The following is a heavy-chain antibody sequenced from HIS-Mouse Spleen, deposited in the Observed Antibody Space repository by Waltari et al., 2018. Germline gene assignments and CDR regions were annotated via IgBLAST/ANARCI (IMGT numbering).Heavy chain of an antibody. Sequence: QVQLVESGGGVVQPGRSLRLSCAASGFTSWSYAMHWVRQAPGKGLEWVAVISYDGSNKYYADSVKGRFTISRDNSKNTLYLQMNSLRAEDTAVYYCARGFVDTAMVDYWGQGTLVTVSS. CDR1: GFTSWSYA. CDR2: ISYDGSNK. V-gene: IGHV3-30-3*01. J-gene: IGHJ4*02. D-gene: IGHD5-18*01. CDR3: ARGFVDTAMVDY.